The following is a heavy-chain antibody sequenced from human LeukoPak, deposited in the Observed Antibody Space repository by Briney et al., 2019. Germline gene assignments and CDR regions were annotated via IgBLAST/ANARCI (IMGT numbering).Heavy chain of an antibody. CDR1: GFNFSSYA. CDR3: ARGVAQGYCSGGSCYGGYYYFDS. Sequence: PGTSLRLSCAASGFNFSSYAMHWVRQAPGERLEWVGLISYGGIDKSYADSVKGRFTISRDNAKNSLYLQMNSLRAEDTAVYYCARGVAQGYCSGGSCYGGYYYFDSWGQGTLVTVSS. V-gene: IGHV3-30*04. D-gene: IGHD2-15*01. J-gene: IGHJ4*02. CDR2: ISYGGIDK.